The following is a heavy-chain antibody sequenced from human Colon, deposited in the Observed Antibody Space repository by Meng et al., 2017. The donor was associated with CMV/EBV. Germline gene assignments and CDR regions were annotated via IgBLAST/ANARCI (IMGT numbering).Heavy chain of an antibody. V-gene: IGHV4-34*01. CDR3: ARGRGSMVRGLIKFLDY. J-gene: IGHJ4*02. CDR2: ISHSGST. CDR1: GGSISSYY. Sequence: GSLRLSCTVSGGSISSYYWSWIRQPPGKGLEWIGEISHSGSTNFNPSLKSRVTISVDTSKNQFSLKLSSVTAADTAVFYCARGRGSMVRGLIKFLDYWGQGTLVTVSS. D-gene: IGHD3-10*01.